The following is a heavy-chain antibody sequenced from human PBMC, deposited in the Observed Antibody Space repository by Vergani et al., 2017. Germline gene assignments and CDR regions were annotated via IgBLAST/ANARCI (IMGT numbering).Heavy chain of an antibody. CDR2: IYSSETY. J-gene: IGHJ4*02. CDR1: GGSITSYY. D-gene: IGHD2-2*02. CDR3: ATIGYRRWGYYFDY. Sequence: QVQLQESGPGLVKPSETLSLICTVSGGSITSYYWSWIRQPAGKGLEWIGRIYSSETYTYNPSLKSRVTMSVDTPKNQVSLKVNSVTAADTAVYYCATIGYRRWGYYFDYWGQGILVTVSS. V-gene: IGHV4-4*07.